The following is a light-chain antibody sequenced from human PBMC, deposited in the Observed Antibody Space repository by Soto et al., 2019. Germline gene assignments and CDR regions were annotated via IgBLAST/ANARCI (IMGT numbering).Light chain of an antibody. CDR1: QSVSNY. CDR2: AAS. J-gene: IGKJ1*01. CDR3: QQYGDSPRS. Sequence: EIVLTQSPATLSLSPGERVTLSCRASQSVSNYLAWYQQKPGQAPRLLVSAASNRATGIPARFSGSGSGTDFTLTISRLEPGDFAVYYCQQYGDSPRSFGQGTKVDIK. V-gene: IGKV3-11*01.